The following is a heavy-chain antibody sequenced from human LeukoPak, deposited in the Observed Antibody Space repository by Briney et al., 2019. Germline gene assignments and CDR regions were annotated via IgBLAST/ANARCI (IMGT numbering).Heavy chain of an antibody. Sequence: PGGSLRLSCAASGFTFSGSAMHWVRQASGKGLEGVGRIRSKANSYATAYAASVKGRFTISRDDSKNTAYLQMNSPKTEDTAVYYCTRDGDPQWGQGTLVTVSS. D-gene: IGHD3-10*01. CDR3: TRDGDPQ. J-gene: IGHJ4*02. CDR1: GFTFSGSA. CDR2: IRSKANSYAT. V-gene: IGHV3-73*01.